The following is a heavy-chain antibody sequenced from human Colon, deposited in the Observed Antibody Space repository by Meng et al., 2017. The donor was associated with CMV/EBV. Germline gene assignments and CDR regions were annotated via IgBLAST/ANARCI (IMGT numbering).Heavy chain of an antibody. CDR1: GPMLGVYA. Sequence: SGPMLGVYAMSWVRQAPGKGLEWVGFIRGKSHGETTEYAASVKGRFIISRDDSKSIAYLQMNSLKTEDTALYYCTRTQIIAVPATLDYWGQGTLVTVSS. J-gene: IGHJ4*02. V-gene: IGHV3-49*04. CDR3: TRTQIIAVPATLDY. D-gene: IGHD2-2*01. CDR2: IRGKSHGETT.